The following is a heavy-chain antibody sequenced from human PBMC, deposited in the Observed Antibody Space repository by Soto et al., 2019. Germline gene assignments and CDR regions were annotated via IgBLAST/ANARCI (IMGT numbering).Heavy chain of an antibody. CDR3: ALRFMVRGAFDP. V-gene: IGHV3-11*01. CDR1: GFTFTDYY. D-gene: IGHD3-10*01. CDR2: ISSTGATI. Sequence: QVRLVESGGGLVKPGGSLRLSCAASGFTFTDYYMSWFRQAPGKGLEWVSQISSTGATIYYADSVKGRFTIPRDNAENSLYLQMPSLRGEDTAMYYCALRFMVRGAFDPWGQGTLVTVSS. J-gene: IGHJ5*02.